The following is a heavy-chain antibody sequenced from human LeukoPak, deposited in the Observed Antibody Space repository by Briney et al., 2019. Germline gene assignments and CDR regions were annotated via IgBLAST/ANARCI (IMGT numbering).Heavy chain of an antibody. V-gene: IGHV1-2*02. CDR3: ARGNNYGSGSLFYG. Sequence: ASVKVSCKASGYTFTGYYMHWVRQAPGQGLEWMGWINPNSGGTNYAQKFQGRVTMTRDTSISTVYMELSSLKSDDTAVYHCARGNNYGSGSLFYGWGQGTLVTVSS. CDR1: GYTFTGYY. J-gene: IGHJ4*02. D-gene: IGHD3-10*01. CDR2: INPNSGGT.